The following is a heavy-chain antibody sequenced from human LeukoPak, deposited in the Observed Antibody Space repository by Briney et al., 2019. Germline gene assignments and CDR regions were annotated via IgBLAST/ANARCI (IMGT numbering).Heavy chain of an antibody. CDR1: GGSFSGYY. D-gene: IGHD1-26*01. CDR2: INHSGST. J-gene: IGHJ4*02. Sequence: PSETLSLTCAVYGGSFSGYYWSWIRQPPGKGLEWIGEINHSGSTNYNPSLKSRVTISVDTSKNQFSLKLSSVTAADTAVYYCARGDPSGRPGIAFDYWGQGTLVTVSS. CDR3: ARGDPSGRPGIAFDY. V-gene: IGHV4-34*01.